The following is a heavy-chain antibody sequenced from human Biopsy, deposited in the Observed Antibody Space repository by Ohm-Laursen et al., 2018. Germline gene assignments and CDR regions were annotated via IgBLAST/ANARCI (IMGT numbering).Heavy chain of an antibody. J-gene: IGHJ6*02. Sequence: TLSLTCAVDGGSFSGYDWTWIRQPPGKGLEWIGYINHSGSTNYNPSLKSRLTISVDTSKNQFSLKLTSVTAADTAVYYCARDLIAYCPTTSCDNFGMDVWGQGTTVTVSS. V-gene: IGHV4-34*01. CDR1: GGSFSGYD. CDR3: ARDLIAYCPTTSCDNFGMDV. CDR2: INHSGST. D-gene: IGHD2-2*01.